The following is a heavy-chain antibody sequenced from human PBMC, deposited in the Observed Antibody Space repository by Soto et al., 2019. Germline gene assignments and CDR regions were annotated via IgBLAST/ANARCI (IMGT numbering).Heavy chain of an antibody. CDR2: IYWDDDK. V-gene: IGHV2-5*02. J-gene: IGHJ2*01. CDR3: AHRGVAYPYSGYDAHDPYWYFDL. CDR1: GFSLSTSGVG. Sequence: QITLKESGPTLVKPTQTLTLTCTFSGFSLSTSGVGVGWIRQPPGKALEWLALIYWDDDKRYSPSLKRRLTITKDTSKNHVVLTMTNIDPVDTATYYCAHRGVAYPYSGYDAHDPYWYFDLWGRGTLVTVSS. D-gene: IGHD5-12*01.